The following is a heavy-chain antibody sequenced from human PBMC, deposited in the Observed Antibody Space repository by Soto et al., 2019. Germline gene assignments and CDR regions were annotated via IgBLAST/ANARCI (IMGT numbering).Heavy chain of an antibody. D-gene: IGHD2-15*01. V-gene: IGHV5-51*01. J-gene: IGHJ3*02. CDR1: GYRFTSYW. CDR2: IYPTDSGA. CDR3: ARPRPYCSGGRCYSSVVFDI. Sequence: GESLKISCKGSGYRFTSYWIGWVRQMPGKGLEWMGIIYPTDSGARYRPSFQGQVTISADQSISTAYLQWNSLKASDTAMYYCARPRPYCSGGRCYSSVVFDIWGQGTMVTVSS.